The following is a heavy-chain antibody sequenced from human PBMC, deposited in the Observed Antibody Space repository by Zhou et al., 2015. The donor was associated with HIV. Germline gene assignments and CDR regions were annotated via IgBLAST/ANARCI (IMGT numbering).Heavy chain of an antibody. J-gene: IGHJ6*02. CDR2: IIPIFGTA. V-gene: IGHV1-69*01. Sequence: QVQLVQSGAEVKKPGSSVKVACKASGGTFSSYAISWVRQAPGQGLEWMGGIIPIFGTANYAQKFQGRVTITADESTTTVYMELSSLRSEDTAVYYCAKGRREGDLGRTGYYGMDVWGPGTTVTVSS. D-gene: IGHD3/OR15-3a*01. CDR3: AKGRREGDLGRTGYYGMDV. CDR1: GGTFSSYA.